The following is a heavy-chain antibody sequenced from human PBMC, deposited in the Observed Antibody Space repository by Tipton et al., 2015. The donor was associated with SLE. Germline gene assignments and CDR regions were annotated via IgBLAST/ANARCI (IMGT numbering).Heavy chain of an antibody. CDR1: GASVRSHY. V-gene: IGHV4-59*08. CDR2: MYHSGDT. CDR3: ARHGLQWLTPAEYFQY. Sequence: TLSLTCTVSGASVRSHYWDWIRQPPGKGLEWIGNMYHSGDTNYNPSLKSRVTISVDTSKNQFSLKLSSVTAADTAVYYCARHGLQWLTPAEYFQYWGQGTLITVSS. J-gene: IGHJ1*01. D-gene: IGHD6-19*01.